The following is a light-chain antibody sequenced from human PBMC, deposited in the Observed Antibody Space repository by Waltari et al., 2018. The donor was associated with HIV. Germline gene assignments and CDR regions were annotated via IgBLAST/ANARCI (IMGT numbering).Light chain of an antibody. CDR3: SSYAGSNNFV. CDR2: EVS. Sequence: QSALTQAPSASGSPGQSVPIPCTGTSRDVGGYKSLSWYQQHPGKAPKLMIYEVSKRPSGVPDRFSGSKSGNTASLTVSGLQAEDEADYYCSSYAGSNNFVFGTGTKVTVL. J-gene: IGLJ1*01. V-gene: IGLV2-8*01. CDR1: SRDVGGYKS.